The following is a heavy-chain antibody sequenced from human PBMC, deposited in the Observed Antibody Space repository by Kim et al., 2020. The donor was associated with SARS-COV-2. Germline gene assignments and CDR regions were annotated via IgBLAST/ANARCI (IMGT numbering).Heavy chain of an antibody. CDR2: INHSGST. D-gene: IGHD6-13*01. V-gene: IGHV4-34*01. J-gene: IGHJ6*02. CDR3: ASTPSSSWPSEVYYYYYGMDV. Sequence: SETLSLTCAVYGGSFSGYYWSWIRQPPGKGLEWIGEINHSGSTNYNPSLTRRVTISVDTSKNQFSLKLSSVTAADTAVYYCASTPSSSWPSEVYYYYYGMDVWGQGTTVTVSS. CDR1: GGSFSGYY.